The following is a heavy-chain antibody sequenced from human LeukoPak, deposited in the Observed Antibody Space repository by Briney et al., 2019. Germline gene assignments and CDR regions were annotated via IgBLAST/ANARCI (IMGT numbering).Heavy chain of an antibody. V-gene: IGHV4-39*01. CDR2: IYYSGST. CDR1: GGSISSSSYY. CDR3: ARHRIAVAVWPDY. Sequence: ASETLSLTCTASGGSISSSSYYWGWIRQPPGKGLEWIGSIYYSGSTYYNPSLKSRVTISVDMSKNQFSLKLSSVTAADTAVYYCARHRIAVAVWPDYWGQGTLVTVSS. J-gene: IGHJ4*02. D-gene: IGHD6-19*01.